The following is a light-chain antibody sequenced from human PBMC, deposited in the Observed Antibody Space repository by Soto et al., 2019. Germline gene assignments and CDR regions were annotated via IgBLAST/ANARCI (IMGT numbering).Light chain of an antibody. J-gene: IGKJ4*01. CDR1: QSIGSY. V-gene: IGKV1-39*01. CDR3: TQSISTPIT. Sequence: DIQMTQSPSSLSASVGDRVTITCRASQSIGSYLNWYHQKAGKAPNLLIYAASSLQSGVPSRVSGSGSGTDFTLTISSLKPDDLGSYSCTQSISTPITFGVGTNVEIK. CDR2: AAS.